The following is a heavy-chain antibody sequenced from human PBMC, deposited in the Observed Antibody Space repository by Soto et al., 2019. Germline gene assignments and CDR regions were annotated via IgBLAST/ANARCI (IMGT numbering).Heavy chain of an antibody. J-gene: IGHJ6*02. CDR3: AVMPPLAIYMGRGPISDYYYGMDV. D-gene: IGHD3-10*01. V-gene: IGHV3-48*03. Sequence: EVQLVESGGGLVQPGGSLRLSCEASGFTFRSYEMNWVRQAPGKGLEWISYINSRGSTTYYAESAKGRFTISRDNAKNSLYLQMSSLRVEDTAVYYCAVMPPLAIYMGRGPISDYYYGMDVWGQGTTVTVSS. CDR1: GFTFRSYE. CDR2: INSRGSTT.